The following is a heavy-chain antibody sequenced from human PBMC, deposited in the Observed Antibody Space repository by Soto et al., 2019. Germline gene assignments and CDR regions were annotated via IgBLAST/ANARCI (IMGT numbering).Heavy chain of an antibody. V-gene: IGHV4-31*03. D-gene: IGHD3-10*01. CDR2: IDYSGST. CDR1: GGSIRSGGYY. J-gene: IGHJ4*02. CDR3: ARRVRRDEYYFDY. Sequence: PSETLSLTCTVSGGSIRSGGYYWTWFRQHPGKGLECIGYIDYSGSTYYNPSLKSRLTISVDTSKNQFSLNLSSVTAADTAVYYCARRVRRDEYYFDYWGLGTLVTVSS.